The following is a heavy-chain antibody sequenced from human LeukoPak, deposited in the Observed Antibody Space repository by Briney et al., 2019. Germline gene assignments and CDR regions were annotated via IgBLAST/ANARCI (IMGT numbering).Heavy chain of an antibody. CDR2: ISGSGGST. V-gene: IGHV3-23*01. Sequence: GGSLRLSCAASGFTFSSYAISWVRQAPGKGLEWVSGISGSGGSTYYADSVRGRFTISRDNSKNTLFLQMNSLRAEDTALYYCAKQKGGSYDDAFDIWGQGTMVTVSS. J-gene: IGHJ3*02. D-gene: IGHD1-26*01. CDR1: GFTFSSYA. CDR3: AKQKGGSYDDAFDI.